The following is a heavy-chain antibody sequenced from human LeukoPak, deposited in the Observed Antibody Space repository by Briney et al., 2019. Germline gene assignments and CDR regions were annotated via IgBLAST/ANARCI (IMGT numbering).Heavy chain of an antibody. J-gene: IGHJ4*02. Sequence: GGSLRLSCAASGFTFSSYAMSWVRQAPGKGLEWVSAFSGSGGNTYYADSVKGWFTLSRDNSKNTLYLQMNSLRAEDTAVYYCAKEPDYGDYFDYWGQGTLVTVSS. CDR1: GFTFSSYA. V-gene: IGHV3-23*01. CDR2: FSGSGGNT. D-gene: IGHD4-17*01. CDR3: AKEPDYGDYFDY.